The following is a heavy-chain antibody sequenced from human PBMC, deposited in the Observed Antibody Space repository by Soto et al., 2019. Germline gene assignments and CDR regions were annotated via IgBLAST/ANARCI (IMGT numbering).Heavy chain of an antibody. V-gene: IGHV3-30*18. J-gene: IGHJ6*03. CDR3: AKEATIGYYYYYYMHV. CDR2: ISYDGSNK. Sequence: GGSLRLSCAASGFTFSSYGMHWVRQAPGKGLEWVAVISYDGSNKYYADSVKGRFTISRDNSKNTLYLQMNSLRAEDTAVYYCAKEATIGYYYYYYMHVWGKGTTVTVSS. CDR1: GFTFSSYG.